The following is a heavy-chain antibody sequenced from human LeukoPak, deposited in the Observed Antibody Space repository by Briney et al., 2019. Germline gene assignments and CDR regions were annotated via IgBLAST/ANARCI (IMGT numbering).Heavy chain of an antibody. CDR1: GFTFSSYG. CDR3: AKGGGALYHYGMDV. CDR2: IRYDGSNK. Sequence: GGSLRLSCAASGFTFSSYGMHWVRQAPGRGLEWVAFIRYDGSNKYYADSVKGRFTISRDNSKNTLYLQMNSLRAEDTAVYYCAKGGGALYHYGMDVWGQGTTVTVSS. D-gene: IGHD2-21*01. J-gene: IGHJ6*02. V-gene: IGHV3-30*02.